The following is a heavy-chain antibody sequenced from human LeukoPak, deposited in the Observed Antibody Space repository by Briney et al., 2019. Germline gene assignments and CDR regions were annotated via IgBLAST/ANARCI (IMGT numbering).Heavy chain of an antibody. CDR3: ARVGGYSYDTSGYLDY. CDR1: GGSFSGYY. J-gene: IGHJ4*02. CDR2: INHSGST. Sequence: SETLSLTCAVYGGSFSGYYWSWIRQPPGKGLEWIGEINHSGSTYYNPSLKSRVTISVDTSKNQFSLKLSSVTAADTAVYYCARVGGYSYDTSGYLDYWGQGTLVTVSS. D-gene: IGHD3-22*01. V-gene: IGHV4-34*01.